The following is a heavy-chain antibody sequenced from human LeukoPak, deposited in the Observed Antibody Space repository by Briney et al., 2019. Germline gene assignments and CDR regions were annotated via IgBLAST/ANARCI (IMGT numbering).Heavy chain of an antibody. CDR3: AKDLVSQRGVGSSEKVDY. V-gene: IGHV3-23*01. J-gene: IGHJ4*02. CDR2: ISGSGGST. Sequence: GGSLRLSCAASGFTFSSYAMSWVRQAPGKGLEWVSAISGSGGSTCYADSVKGRFTISRDNSKNTLYLQMNSLRAEDTAVYYCAKDLVSQRGVGSSEKVDYWGQGTLVTVSS. CDR1: GFTFSSYA. D-gene: IGHD3-10*01.